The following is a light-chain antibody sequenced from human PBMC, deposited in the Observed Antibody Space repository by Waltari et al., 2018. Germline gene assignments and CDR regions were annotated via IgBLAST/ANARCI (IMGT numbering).Light chain of an antibody. CDR3: SSKTSASGV. J-gene: IGLJ1*01. V-gene: IGLV2-14*01. Sequence: QSALTQPASVSGSPGQSITISCTGTRADVGGYNYVSWYQPYPGKAPQLMIYEVSFRPSGISNRFSGSKSGNTATLTISGLQAEDEADYYCSSKTSASGVFGTGTTVTVL. CDR1: RADVGGYNY. CDR2: EVS.